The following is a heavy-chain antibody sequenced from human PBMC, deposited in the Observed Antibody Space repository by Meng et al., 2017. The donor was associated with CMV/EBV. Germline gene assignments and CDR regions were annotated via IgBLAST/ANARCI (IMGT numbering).Heavy chain of an antibody. CDR3: ARAVDSSGWYLLGY. J-gene: IGHJ4*02. CDR2: ISSSGSTI. V-gene: IGHV3-48*03. CDR1: GFTFSSYE. D-gene: IGHD6-19*01. Sequence: GESLKISCAASGFTFSSYEMNWVRQAPGKGLEWVSYISSSGSTIYYADSVKDRFTISRDNAKNSLYLQMNSLRAEDTAVYYCARAVDSSGWYLLGYWGQGTLVTVSS.